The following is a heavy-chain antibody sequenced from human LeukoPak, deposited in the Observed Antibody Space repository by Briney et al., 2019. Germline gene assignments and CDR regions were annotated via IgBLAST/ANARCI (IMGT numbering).Heavy chain of an antibody. CDR2: ISGSGGST. CDR1: GFTFSSYA. CDR3: PKVGRSGWYGLRYIDY. V-gene: IGHV3-23*01. Sequence: GGSLRLSCAASGFTFSSYAMSWVRQAPGKGLEWVSAISGSGGSTYYADSVKGRFTISRDNSKNTLYLQMNSLRAEDTAVYYCPKVGRSGWYGLRYIDYGGQGTWSPSPQ. D-gene: IGHD6-19*01. J-gene: IGHJ4*02.